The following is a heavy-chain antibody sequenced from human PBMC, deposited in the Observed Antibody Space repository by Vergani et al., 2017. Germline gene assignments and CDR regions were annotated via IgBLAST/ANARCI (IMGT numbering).Heavy chain of an antibody. CDR1: GGSISSGGYY. Sequence: QVQLQESGPGLVKPSQTLSLTCTVSGGSISSGGYYWSWIRQHPGKGLEWIGYIYYSGSTYYNPSLKSRVTISVDTSKNQFSLKLSSVTAADTAVYYCAGGIDPDTAMAPFDYWGQGTLVTVSS. CDR2: IYYSGST. V-gene: IGHV4-31*03. D-gene: IGHD5-18*01. J-gene: IGHJ4*02. CDR3: AGGIDPDTAMAPFDY.